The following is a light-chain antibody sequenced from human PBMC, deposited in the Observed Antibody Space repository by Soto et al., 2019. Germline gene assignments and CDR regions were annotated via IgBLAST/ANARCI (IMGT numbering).Light chain of an antibody. CDR1: SSDLAIYNY. CDR3: VSYTSSTTYV. Sequence: QSVLTQPASVSGSPGQSITISCTGTSSDLAIYNYVSWYQQQPGKAPKLMIYDVANRPSGVSNRFSGSKSGSTASLIISRLQTEDEADYYCVSYTSSTTYVFGTGTKVTVL. CDR2: DVA. V-gene: IGLV2-14*03. J-gene: IGLJ1*01.